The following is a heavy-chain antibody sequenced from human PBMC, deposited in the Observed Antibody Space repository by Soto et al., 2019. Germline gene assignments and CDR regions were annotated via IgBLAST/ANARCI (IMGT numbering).Heavy chain of an antibody. Sequence: GASVKVSCKASGYTFTSYYMHWVRQAPGQGLEWMGIINPSGGSTSYAQKFQGRVTMTRDTSTSTVHMELSSLRSEDTAVYYCARAWGDSSGYYYLDYWGQGTLVTVSS. CDR1: GYTFTSYY. D-gene: IGHD3-22*01. V-gene: IGHV1-46*01. CDR3: ARAWGDSSGYYYLDY. J-gene: IGHJ4*02. CDR2: INPSGGST.